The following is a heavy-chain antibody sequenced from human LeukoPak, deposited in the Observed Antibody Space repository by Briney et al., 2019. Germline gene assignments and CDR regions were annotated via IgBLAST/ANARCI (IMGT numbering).Heavy chain of an antibody. CDR2: INHSGST. V-gene: IGHV4-34*01. CDR3: ARRVVVVTAILPYFDY. CDR1: GGSLGGYY. J-gene: IGHJ4*02. D-gene: IGHD2-21*02. Sequence: SETLSLTCAVYGGSLGGYYWSWIRQPPGKGLEWIGEINHSGSTNYNPSLKSRVTISVDTSKNQFSLKLSSVTAADTAVYYCARRVVVVTAILPYFDYWGQGTLVTVSS.